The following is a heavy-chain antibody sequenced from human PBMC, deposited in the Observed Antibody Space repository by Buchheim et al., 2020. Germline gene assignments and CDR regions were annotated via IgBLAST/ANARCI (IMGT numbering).Heavy chain of an antibody. J-gene: IGHJ6*02. Sequence: EVQLLESGGGLVQPGGSLRLSCAASGFSFSAYAMSWVRQAPGTGLEWVSAVSGSGGTTCYADSAKGRFTISRDNSKNTLYVQMNSLRDENAAVYYCAKGGMGVYYKYSLDVWGHGTT. CDR2: VSGSGGTT. D-gene: IGHD3-16*01. CDR1: GFSFSAYA. V-gene: IGHV3-23*01. CDR3: AKGGMGVYYKYSLDV.